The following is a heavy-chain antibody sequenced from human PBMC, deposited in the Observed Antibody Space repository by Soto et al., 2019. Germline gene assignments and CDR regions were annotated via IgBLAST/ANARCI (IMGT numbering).Heavy chain of an antibody. Sequence: SETLSLTCTVSGGSISSYYWSWIRQPPGKGLEWIGYIYYSGSTNYNPPLKSRVTISVDTSKNQFSLKLSSVTAADTAVYYCARAYGYYFDYWGQGTLVTVSS. CDR1: GGSISSYY. CDR2: IYYSGST. D-gene: IGHD4-17*01. J-gene: IGHJ4*02. CDR3: ARAYGYYFDY. V-gene: IGHV4-59*01.